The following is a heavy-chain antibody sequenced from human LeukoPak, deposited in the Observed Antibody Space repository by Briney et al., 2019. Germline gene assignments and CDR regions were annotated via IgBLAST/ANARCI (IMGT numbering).Heavy chain of an antibody. V-gene: IGHV3-74*01. CDR2: INSDGGST. CDR3: ARVYSSRNWFDP. D-gene: IGHD6-13*01. CDR1: GFTFSSYW. Sequence: GGSLRLSCAASGFTFSSYWMQWVRQAPGKGLVWVSRINSDGGSTSYANSVKGRFTISRDNAKNTLYLQMNSLRAEDTAVYYCARVYSSRNWFDPWGQGTLVTVSS. J-gene: IGHJ5*02.